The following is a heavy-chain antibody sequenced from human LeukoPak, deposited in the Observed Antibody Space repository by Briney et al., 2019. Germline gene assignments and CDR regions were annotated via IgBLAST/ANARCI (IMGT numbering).Heavy chain of an antibody. CDR2: IYYRGST. J-gene: IGHJ4*02. CDR3: ARASHGSNSEFDY. V-gene: IGHV4-59*01. Sequence: KPSETLSLTCTVSGGSISGYYWTWIRQPPGKGLEWIGFIYYRGSTNYNPSLKSRVTISLGTSRNQFSLKLSSVTAADTAVYYCARASHGSNSEFDYWGLGTLVTVSS. CDR1: GGSISGYY. D-gene: IGHD4-23*01.